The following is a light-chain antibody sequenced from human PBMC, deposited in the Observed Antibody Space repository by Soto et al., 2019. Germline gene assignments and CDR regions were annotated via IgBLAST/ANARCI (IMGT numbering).Light chain of an antibody. V-gene: IGKV3D-15*01. CDR3: QQYNSNPYT. Sequence: TQSPDTLPLYPGARSTLSCRASQSVSTNLAWYQHKPGQTPRLLIYGASNRHTGIPARFTGSGSGTEFTLTISSLQPDDFATYYCQQYNSNPYTFGQGTKVDI. J-gene: IGKJ2*01. CDR1: QSVSTN. CDR2: GAS.